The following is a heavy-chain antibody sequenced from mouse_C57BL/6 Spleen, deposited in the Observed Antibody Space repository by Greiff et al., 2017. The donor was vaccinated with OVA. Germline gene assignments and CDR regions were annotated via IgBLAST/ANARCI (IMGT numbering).Heavy chain of an antibody. Sequence: EVQLVESGPGLVKPSQSLSLTCSVTGYSITSGYYWNWIRQFPGNKLEWMGYISYDGSNNYNPSLKNRISITRDTSKNQFFLKLNSVTTEDTATYYCATLNLFAYWGQGTLVTVSA. CDR1: GYSITSGYY. CDR3: ATLNLFAY. D-gene: IGHD6-1*01. V-gene: IGHV3-6*01. J-gene: IGHJ3*01. CDR2: ISYDGSN.